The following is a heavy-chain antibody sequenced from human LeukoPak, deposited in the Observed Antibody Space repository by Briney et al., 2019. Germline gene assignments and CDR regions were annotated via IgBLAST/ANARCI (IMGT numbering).Heavy chain of an antibody. D-gene: IGHD5-18*01. CDR3: AGRPDTAMVPIFDY. J-gene: IGHJ4*02. Sequence: ASVKVSCKASGYTFTGYYMHWVRQAPGQGLEWMGWINPNSGGTNYAQKFQGWVTMTRDTSISTVYMELSRLSSDDTAVYFCAGRPDTAMVPIFDYWGQGTLVTISS. V-gene: IGHV1-2*04. CDR2: INPNSGGT. CDR1: GYTFTGYY.